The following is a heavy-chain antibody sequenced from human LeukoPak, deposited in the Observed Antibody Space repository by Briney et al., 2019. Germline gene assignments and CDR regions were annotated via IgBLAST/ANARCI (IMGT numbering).Heavy chain of an antibody. J-gene: IGHJ4*02. V-gene: IGHV4-61*01. CDR2: IYYSGST. CDR3: ARDGGGSSSYFAY. Sequence: SETLSLTCTVSGGSISSSSYYWAWIRQPPGKGLEWIGYIYYSGSTNYNPSLKSRVTISVDTSKNQFSLKLSSVTAADTAVYYCARDGGGSSSYFAYWGQGTLVTVSS. D-gene: IGHD6-6*01. CDR1: GGSISSSSYY.